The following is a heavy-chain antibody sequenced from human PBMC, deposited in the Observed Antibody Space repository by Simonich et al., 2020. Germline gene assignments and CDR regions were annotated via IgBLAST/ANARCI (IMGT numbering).Heavy chain of an antibody. CDR1: GFTFSSYS. D-gene: IGHD3-10*01. CDR2: ISSSRSYI. Sequence: GGGLVKPGGSLRLSCAASGFTFSSYSMNWVRQAPGKGLAWVSSISSSRSYIYYADSVKGRFTISRDNAKNSLYLQMNSLRAEDTAVYYCARDTSYYGSGSYYFDYWGQGTLVTVSS. CDR3: ARDTSYYGSGSYYFDY. J-gene: IGHJ4*02. V-gene: IGHV3-21*01.